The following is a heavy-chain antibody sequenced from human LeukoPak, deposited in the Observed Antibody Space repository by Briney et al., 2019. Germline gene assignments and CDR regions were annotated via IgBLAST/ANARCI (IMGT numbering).Heavy chain of an antibody. D-gene: IGHD3-22*01. V-gene: IGHV4-59*01. J-gene: IGHJ3*02. Sequence: KPSETLSLTCTVSGGSISSYYWSWIRQPPGKGLEWIGYIYYSGSTNYNPSLKSRVTILVDTSKNQFSLKLSSVTAADTAVYYCAREGIYYYDSSGSSGAFDIWGQGTMVTVSS. CDR3: AREGIYYYDSSGSSGAFDI. CDR1: GGSISSYY. CDR2: IYYSGST.